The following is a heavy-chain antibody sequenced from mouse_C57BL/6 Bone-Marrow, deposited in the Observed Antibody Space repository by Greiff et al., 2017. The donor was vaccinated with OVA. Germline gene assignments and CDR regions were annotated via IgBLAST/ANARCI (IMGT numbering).Heavy chain of an antibody. CDR3: ASWYFDV. CDR1: GYTFTSYW. Sequence: VQLQQPGAELVKPGASVKMSCKASGYTFTSYWITWVKQRPGQGLEWIGDIYPGSGSTNYNEKFKSKAPLTVDTSSSTAYLQLSSLTSEVSAVYYCASWYFDVWGTGTTVTVSS. J-gene: IGHJ1*03. CDR2: IYPGSGST. V-gene: IGHV1-55*01.